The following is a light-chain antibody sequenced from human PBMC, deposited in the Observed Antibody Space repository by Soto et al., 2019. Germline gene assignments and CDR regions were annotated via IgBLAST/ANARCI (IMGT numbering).Light chain of an antibody. CDR1: GSNIGSKY. Sequence: QSALTQPPSVSAAAGQTVTISCSGSGSNIGSKYVSWYQQVPGAVPKLLIYYDNRRPSGIPDRFSASKSGTSATLGITGLQTGDEADYYCGTWDTSLGGGLFGGGTKVTVL. J-gene: IGLJ2*01. CDR2: YDN. V-gene: IGLV1-51*01. CDR3: GTWDTSLGGGL.